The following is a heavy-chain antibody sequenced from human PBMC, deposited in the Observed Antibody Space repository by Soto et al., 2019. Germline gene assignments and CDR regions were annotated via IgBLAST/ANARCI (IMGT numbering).Heavy chain of an antibody. CDR2: IKSKTDGGTT. J-gene: IGHJ6*02. CDR1: GFTFSNAW. D-gene: IGHD6-13*01. Sequence: GGSLRLSCAASGFTFSNAWMSWVRQAPGKGLEWVGRIKSKTDGGTTDYAAPVKGRFTISRDDSKNTLYLQMNSLKTEDTAVYYCTTRGRYSNSWYGYLLSAYYYYGMDVWGQGTTVTVS. V-gene: IGHV3-15*01. CDR3: TTRGRYSNSWYGYLLSAYYYYGMDV.